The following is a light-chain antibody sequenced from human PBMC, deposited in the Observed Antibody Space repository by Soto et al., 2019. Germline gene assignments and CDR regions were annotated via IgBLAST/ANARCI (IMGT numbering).Light chain of an antibody. CDR1: QSIGSW. CDR3: QHYNSEYAWT. V-gene: IGKV1-5*03. CDR2: KAS. Sequence: DIQMTQSPSTLSASVGDRVTITCRASQSIGSWLAWYQQKPGKAPDLLIHKASSLQSGVPSRFSGSGSGTEFTLTISSLQPDDFATYYCQHYNSEYAWTFGQGTKVEI. J-gene: IGKJ1*01.